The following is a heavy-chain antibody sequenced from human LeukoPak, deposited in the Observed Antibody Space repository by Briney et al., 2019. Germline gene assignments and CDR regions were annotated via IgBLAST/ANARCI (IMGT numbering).Heavy chain of an antibody. D-gene: IGHD3-9*01. V-gene: IGHV4-59*01. J-gene: IGHJ4*02. Sequence: SETLSLTCTVSGGSMSSYYWNWIRQPPGKGLEWIGYIYYSGTTNYNPSLKSRVSMSVDTSKNQFSLKLSSVTAADTAVYYCGAGILTGVYYFDYWGQGTLVTVSS. CDR1: GGSMSSYY. CDR3: GAGILTGVYYFDY. CDR2: IYYSGTT.